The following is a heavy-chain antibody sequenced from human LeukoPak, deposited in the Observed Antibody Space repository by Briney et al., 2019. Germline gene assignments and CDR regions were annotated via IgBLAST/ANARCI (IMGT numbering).Heavy chain of an antibody. CDR1: GFSLGDYW. Sequence: GGSLRLSCAASGFSLGDYWMTWVRQAPGKGLECVGNIKFDGSEIYYRDSVRGRFTNSRDNAKNSLYLQMNSLRVEDTGVYYCTRDLTHDSSGWGQRTLVTVS. CDR2: IKFDGSEI. J-gene: IGHJ4*02. CDR3: TRDLTHDSSG. D-gene: IGHD3-22*01. V-gene: IGHV3-7*01.